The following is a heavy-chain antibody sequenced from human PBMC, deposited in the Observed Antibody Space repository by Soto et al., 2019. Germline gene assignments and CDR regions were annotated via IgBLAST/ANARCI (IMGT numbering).Heavy chain of an antibody. CDR1: GGSIASSSYY. CDR2: IDYSGSA. V-gene: IGHV4-39*01. CDR3: ARPPTSTLDAFEI. Sequence: SQTMSLTCTVSGGSIASSSYYWGWIRQPPGKGLEWFGLIDYSGSAYYNPSLKSPLISVDSYKNQFSLKLNSVAAADTAVYYCARPPTSTLDAFEIWGPGTMVTVSS. J-gene: IGHJ3*02.